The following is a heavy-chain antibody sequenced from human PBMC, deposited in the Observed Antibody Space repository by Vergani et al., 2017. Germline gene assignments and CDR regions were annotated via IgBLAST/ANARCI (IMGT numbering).Heavy chain of an antibody. Sequence: EVQLVESGGGLVQPGGSLRLSCAASGFTVSSNYMSWVRQAPGKGRVWVSVIYSGGSTYYADSVKGRFTISRHNSKNTLYLQMNSLRAEDTAVYYCARLDSSGYYSPYYFDYWGQGTLVTVSS. D-gene: IGHD3-22*01. CDR2: IYSGGST. V-gene: IGHV3-53*04. J-gene: IGHJ4*02. CDR3: ARLDSSGYYSPYYFDY. CDR1: GFTVSSNY.